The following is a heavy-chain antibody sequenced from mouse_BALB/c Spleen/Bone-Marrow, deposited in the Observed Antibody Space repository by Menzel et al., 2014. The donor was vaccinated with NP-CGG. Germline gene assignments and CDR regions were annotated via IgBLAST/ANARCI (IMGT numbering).Heavy chain of an antibody. CDR3: ARLYGNYVFDY. V-gene: IGHV4-1*02. CDR1: GFDFSGYW. CDR2: INPDSSTI. Sequence: EVKVVESGGGLVQPGGSLKLSCAASGFDFSGYWMNWVRQAPGKGLEWIGEINPDSSTISYTPSLKDKFIISRDNAKNTLYLQMTKVRSEDTALYYCARLYGNYVFDYWGQGTSLTVSS. J-gene: IGHJ2*02. D-gene: IGHD2-1*01.